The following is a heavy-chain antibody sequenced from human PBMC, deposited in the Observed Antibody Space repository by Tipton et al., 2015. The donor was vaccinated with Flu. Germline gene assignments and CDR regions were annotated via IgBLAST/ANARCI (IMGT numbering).Heavy chain of an antibody. CDR3: ARDRGSGTYTFDI. CDR2: IYPTGGGT. J-gene: IGHJ3*02. Sequence: QVQLVQSGADVKKPGASVKVSCKVPGYTFTNYGVIWVRQAPGQGLEWMGIIYPTGGGTRYAQNLQGRVTMTRDRSTSTVYMELSSLRSEDTAMYYCARDRGSGTYTFDIWGQGTMVTVSS. CDR1: GYTFTNYG. D-gene: IGHD3-10*01. V-gene: IGHV1-46*04.